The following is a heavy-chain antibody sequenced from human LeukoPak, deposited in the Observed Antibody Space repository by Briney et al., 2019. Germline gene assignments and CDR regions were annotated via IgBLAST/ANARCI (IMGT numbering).Heavy chain of an antibody. CDR2: LSGSGGST. CDR1: GFIFSSHW. V-gene: IGHV3-23*01. J-gene: IGHJ4*02. Sequence: PGGSPRLSCAASGFIFSSHWMNWVRQAPGKGLEWVSPLSGSGGSTYYADSVKGRFTISRDNSKNPLYLQMNSLGAEDTAVYYCAKDLGLAVAEDYWGQGTLVTVSS. CDR3: AKDLGLAVAEDY. D-gene: IGHD6-13*01.